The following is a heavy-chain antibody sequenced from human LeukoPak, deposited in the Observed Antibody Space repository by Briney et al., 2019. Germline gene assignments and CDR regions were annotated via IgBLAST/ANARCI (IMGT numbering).Heavy chain of an antibody. V-gene: IGHV3-53*01. CDR2: ISDTGNT. CDR1: GGSFSGYY. D-gene: IGHD2-15*01. Sequence: GTLSLTCAVYGGSFSGYYWSWVRQAPGKGLEWVSAISDTGNTYHADSVKGRFTISRDSSKNTLFLQMNRLRPEDAAVYYCAKAPVTTCRGAFCYPFDYWGLGTLVTVSS. CDR3: AKAPVTTCRGAFCYPFDY. J-gene: IGHJ4*02.